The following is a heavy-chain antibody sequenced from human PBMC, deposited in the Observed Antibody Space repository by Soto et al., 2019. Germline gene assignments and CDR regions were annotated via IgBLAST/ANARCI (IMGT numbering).Heavy chain of an antibody. CDR1: GFTFSSYA. CDR3: DCGDTDYYYYGMDV. D-gene: IGHD4-17*01. J-gene: IGHJ6*02. CDR2: ISYDGSNK. Sequence: QVQLVESGGGVVQPGRSLRLSCAASGFTFSSYAMHWVRQAPGKGLEWVAVISYDGSNKYYADSVKGRFTISRDNSKNTLYLQMNSLRAEDTAVYYCDCGDTDYYYYGMDVWGQGTTVTVSS. V-gene: IGHV3-30-3*01.